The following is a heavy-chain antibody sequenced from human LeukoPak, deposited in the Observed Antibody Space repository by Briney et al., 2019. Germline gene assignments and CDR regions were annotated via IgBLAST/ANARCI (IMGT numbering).Heavy chain of an antibody. Sequence: SETLSLTCAVYGGSFSGYYWSWIRQPPGKGLEWIGEINHSGSTNYNPSLKSRVTISVDTSKNQFSLKLSSVTAADTAVYYCARGGRLRYDRGPCQHWGQGTLVTVSS. CDR1: GGSFSGYY. V-gene: IGHV4-34*01. J-gene: IGHJ1*01. CDR3: ARGGRLRYDRGPCQH. D-gene: IGHD2-21*01. CDR2: INHSGST.